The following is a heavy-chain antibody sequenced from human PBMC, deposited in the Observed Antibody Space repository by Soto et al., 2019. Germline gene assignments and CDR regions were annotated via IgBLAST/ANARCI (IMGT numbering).Heavy chain of an antibody. Sequence: ASVKVSCKASGYTCTSYGISWVRQAPGQGLEWMGWISAYNGNTNYAQKLQGRVTMTTDTSTSTAYMELRSLRSDDTAVYYCARGVPAAMSYYYYGMDVWGQGTTVTVSS. CDR3: ARGVPAAMSYYYYGMDV. D-gene: IGHD2-2*01. CDR1: GYTCTSYG. V-gene: IGHV1-18*01. J-gene: IGHJ6*02. CDR2: ISAYNGNT.